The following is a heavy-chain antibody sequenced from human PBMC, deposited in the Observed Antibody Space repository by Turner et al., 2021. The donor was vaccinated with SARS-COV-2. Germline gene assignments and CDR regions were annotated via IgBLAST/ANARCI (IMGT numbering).Heavy chain of an antibody. J-gene: IGHJ1*01. CDR2: ISGSGGST. CDR3: AKDPGVSSGPVLEYFQH. V-gene: IGHV3-23*01. D-gene: IGHD6-19*01. Sequence: EEQLLESGGGLVQPGGSVRLCCAASSLTFSSYAVSWDRQAPGKGLEWVSAISGSGGSTFYADSVKGRFTISGDNTKNTLYLQRNSLRAENTAVYYCAKDPGVSSGPVLEYFQHWGQGTLVTVSS. CDR1: SLTFSSYA.